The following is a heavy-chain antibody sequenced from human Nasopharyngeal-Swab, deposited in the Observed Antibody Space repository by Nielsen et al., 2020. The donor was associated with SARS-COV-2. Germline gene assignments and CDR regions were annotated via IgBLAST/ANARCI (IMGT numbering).Heavy chain of an antibody. CDR2: IYTTGST. CDR3: ARDHAVRGADY. D-gene: IGHD3-10*01. V-gene: IGHV4-4*07. CDR1: GGSISSYY. Sequence: LRLSCTVSGGSISSYYWSWIRQPAGKGLEWIGRIYTTGSTNYNPSLKSRVTMSVDTSKNQFSLKLSSVTAADTAVYYCARDHAVRGADYWGQGTLVNVSS. J-gene: IGHJ4*02.